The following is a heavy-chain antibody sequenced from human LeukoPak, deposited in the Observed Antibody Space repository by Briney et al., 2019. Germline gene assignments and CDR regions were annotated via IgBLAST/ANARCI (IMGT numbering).Heavy chain of an antibody. CDR2: ISGNAGST. CDR1: GFTLSSYA. J-gene: IGHJ3*02. V-gene: IGHV3-23*01. CDR3: AKGRDGYNDAFDI. Sequence: PGGSLRLSCAASGFTLSSYAMSWVRQAPGKGLEWVSLISGNAGSTYYADSVKGRFTISRDITKNTLYLQMNSLRAEDTAVYYCAKGRDGYNDAFDIWGQGTMVTVSS. D-gene: IGHD5-24*01.